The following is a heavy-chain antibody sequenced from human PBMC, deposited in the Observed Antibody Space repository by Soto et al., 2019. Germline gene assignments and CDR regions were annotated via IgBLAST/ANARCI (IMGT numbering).Heavy chain of an antibody. Sequence: QVQLVHSGAELKKPGASVKVSCKASGYTCSSCCIRWVRQAPGQGLERIGIINPNGGSTNYAQNYKGSLTVTRDTTTATVYMDLSALTSDDTAMYCCARGLGLGDCWGQGTLVTVSS. CDR1: GYTCSSCC. CDR2: INPNGGST. CDR3: ARGLGLGDC. D-gene: IGHD3-9*01. J-gene: IGHJ4*02. V-gene: IGHV1-46*01.